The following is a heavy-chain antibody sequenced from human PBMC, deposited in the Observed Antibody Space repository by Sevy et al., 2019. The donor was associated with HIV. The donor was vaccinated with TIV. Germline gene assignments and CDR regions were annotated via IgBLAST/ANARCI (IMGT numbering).Heavy chain of an antibody. J-gene: IGHJ4*02. CDR1: GGSISTDLYS. V-gene: IGHV4-30-2*01. CDR2: IFHSGNT. CDR3: ARSSSAYPYHFDY. Sequence: SETLSLTCAVSGGSISTDLYSWNWIRQPPGKGLEWIGYIFHSGNTYYNPSLKSRLTISIDRSKNRFSLNLSSVTAADTAVYYCARSSSAYPYHFDYWGQGTLVTVSS.